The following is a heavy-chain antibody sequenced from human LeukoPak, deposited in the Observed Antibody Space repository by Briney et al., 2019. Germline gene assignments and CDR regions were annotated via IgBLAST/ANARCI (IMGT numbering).Heavy chain of an antibody. CDR1: GGSISSSSYY. CDR2: IYYSGST. J-gene: IGHJ4*02. V-gene: IGHV4-39*01. CDR3: VNYYDSSDYQQPNHFDY. Sequence: SETLSPTCTVSGGSISSSSYYWGWIRQPPGKGLEWIGSIYYSGSTYYNPSLKSRVTISVDTSKNQFSLKLSSVTAADTAVYYCVNYYDSSDYQQPNHFDYWGQGTLVTVSS. D-gene: IGHD3-22*01.